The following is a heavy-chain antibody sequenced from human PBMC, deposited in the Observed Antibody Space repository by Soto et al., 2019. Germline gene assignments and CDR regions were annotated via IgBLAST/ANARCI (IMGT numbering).Heavy chain of an antibody. Sequence: QVQLVESGGGLVKPGGSLRLSCAASGFSFSDYYMSWSRQAPGKGLECISYISTSSSYTNYADSVKGRFTISRDNVQNSLYLQMSSLRAEDTAVYYCARSWDCSSWDVWGQGTMVTVSS. CDR1: GFSFSDYY. CDR3: ARSWDCSSWDV. CDR2: ISTSSSYT. V-gene: IGHV3-11*05. J-gene: IGHJ3*01. D-gene: IGHD6-13*01.